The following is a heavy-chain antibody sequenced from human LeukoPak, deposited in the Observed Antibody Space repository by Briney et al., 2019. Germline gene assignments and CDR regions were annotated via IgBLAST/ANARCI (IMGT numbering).Heavy chain of an antibody. CDR2: TYYRSKWYN. Sequence: SQTLSLTCAISGDSVSSNSAAWNWIRQSPSGGLEWLGRTYYRSKWYNDYAVSVKSRITINPDTSKNQFSLQLNSVTPEDTAVYYCAREGIAAAGTFGYWGQGTLVTVSS. J-gene: IGHJ4*02. D-gene: IGHD6-13*01. CDR3: AREGIAAAGTFGY. CDR1: GDSVSSNSAA. V-gene: IGHV6-1*01.